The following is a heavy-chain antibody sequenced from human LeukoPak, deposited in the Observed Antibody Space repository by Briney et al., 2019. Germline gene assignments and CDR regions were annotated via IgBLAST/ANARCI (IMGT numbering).Heavy chain of an antibody. CDR3: TRDPTPGTFDI. V-gene: IGHV3-74*01. Sequence: GSLRLSCAASGFTSSSYWMHWVRQVPGKGLVWVSRISGDGTARNYADSVKGRFTISRDDAKNTVDLQMNSLRGEDTAVYYCTRDPTPGTFDIWGQGTMVTVSS. J-gene: IGHJ3*02. CDR2: ISGDGTAR. CDR1: GFTSSSYW.